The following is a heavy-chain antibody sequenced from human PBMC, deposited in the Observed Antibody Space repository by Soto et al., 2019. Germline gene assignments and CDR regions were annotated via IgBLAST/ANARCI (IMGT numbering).Heavy chain of an antibody. J-gene: IGHJ4*02. Sequence: PSGTVSLTCAVPGDSISSSVWWTWVRQPPGKGLEWIGEVFHTGNTNYNPSLKSRVTMSVDKSTNEFSLKVTSVTAADTAIYYCARKAWVRFDYWGQGALVTVSS. CDR2: VFHTGNT. D-gene: IGHD7-27*01. CDR3: ARKAWVRFDY. CDR1: GDSISSSVW. V-gene: IGHV4-4*02.